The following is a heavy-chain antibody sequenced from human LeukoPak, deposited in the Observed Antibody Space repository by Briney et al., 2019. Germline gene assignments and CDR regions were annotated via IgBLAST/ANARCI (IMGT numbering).Heavy chain of an antibody. D-gene: IGHD3-22*01. CDR3: ARGQWLPVFDF. Sequence: SQTLSLTCTVSGGSIRSGSYYWNWFRQPAGKGLEWIGRIYMSGSTDYDPSLKSRVTISIDTSKNQFSLKLSSVTAADTAVYYCARGQWLPVFDFWGQGTLVTVSS. CDR2: IYMSGST. V-gene: IGHV4-61*02. CDR1: GGSIRSGSYY. J-gene: IGHJ4*02.